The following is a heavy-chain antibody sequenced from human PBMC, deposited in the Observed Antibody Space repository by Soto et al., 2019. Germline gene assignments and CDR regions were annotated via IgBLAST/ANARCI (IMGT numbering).Heavy chain of an antibody. CDR1: GGTFSSYA. Sequence: QVQLVQSGAEVKKPGSSVKVSCKASGGTFSSYAISWVRQAPGQGLEWMGGIIPIFGTANYAQKFQGRVTITADESTSTAYMEMSSLRSEDTAVYYCGTNGVVITPYYYYGMDVWGQGTTVTVSS. V-gene: IGHV1-69*01. CDR3: GTNGVVITPYYYYGMDV. J-gene: IGHJ6*02. D-gene: IGHD3-3*01. CDR2: IIPIFGTA.